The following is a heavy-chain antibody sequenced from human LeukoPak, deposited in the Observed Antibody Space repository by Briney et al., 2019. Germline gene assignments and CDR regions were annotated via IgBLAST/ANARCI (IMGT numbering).Heavy chain of an antibody. CDR3: AKTMIIEAITHMDV. J-gene: IGHJ6*02. CDR1: GFSFTNYW. V-gene: IGHV3-74*03. D-gene: IGHD3-22*01. Sequence: PGGSLRLPCAVSGFSFTNYWMHWVRQDPGKGLVWVSYISSDGSVTKYADSVKGRFTISRDNAVNTPYLQMNSLRVEDTAVYYCAKTMIIEAITHMDVWGQGTTVTVSS. CDR2: ISSDGSVT.